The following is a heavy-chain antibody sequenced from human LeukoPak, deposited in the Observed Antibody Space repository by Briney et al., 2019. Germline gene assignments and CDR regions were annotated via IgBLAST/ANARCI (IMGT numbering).Heavy chain of an antibody. CDR3: ARVDNYYGLGSFGASHYYYMDV. D-gene: IGHD3-10*01. V-gene: IGHV4-38-2*01. Sequence: SETLSLTCAVSGYSISSGYYWGWIRPPPGKGLEWIARIDRTGNRYYNPPLKSRVTISVDTSKNQLSLKLTSLTAADTAIYYCARVDNYYGLGSFGASHYYYMDVWGKGTTVTVSS. J-gene: IGHJ6*03. CDR2: IDRTGNR. CDR1: GYSISSGYY.